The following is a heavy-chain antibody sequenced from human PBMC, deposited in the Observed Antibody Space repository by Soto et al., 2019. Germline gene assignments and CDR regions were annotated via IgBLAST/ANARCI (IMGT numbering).Heavy chain of an antibody. CDR2: IYWNDDK. CDR3: AHRRRSVTTNEHPGNWFDP. J-gene: IGHJ5*02. D-gene: IGHD4-4*01. CDR1: GFSLSTSGVG. Sequence: ESGPTLVNPTQTLTLTCTFSGFSLSTSGVGVGWIRQPPGKALEWLALIYWNDDKRYSPSLKSRLTITKDTSKNQVVLTMTNMEPVDTATYYCAHRRRSVTTNEHPGNWFDPWGQGTLVTVSS. V-gene: IGHV2-5*01.